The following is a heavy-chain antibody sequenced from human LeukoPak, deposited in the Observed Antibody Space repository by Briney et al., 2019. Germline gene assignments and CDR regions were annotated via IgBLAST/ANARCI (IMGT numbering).Heavy chain of an antibody. D-gene: IGHD6-13*01. V-gene: IGHV3-30*02. CDR1: GFTFSSYG. CDR3: AKDGSSSWYRGWFDP. J-gene: IGHJ5*02. Sequence: GGSLRLSCAASGFTFSSYGMHWVRQAPGKGLEWVAFIRYDGSNKYYADSVKGRFTISRDNSKNTLYLQMNSLRAEDTAVYYCAKDGSSSWYRGWFDPWGQGTLVTVSS. CDR2: IRYDGSNK.